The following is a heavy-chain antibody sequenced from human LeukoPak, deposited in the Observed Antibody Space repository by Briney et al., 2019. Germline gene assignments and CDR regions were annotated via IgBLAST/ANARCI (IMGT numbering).Heavy chain of an antibody. J-gene: IGHJ4*02. D-gene: IGHD3-22*01. Sequence: TLSPTSPVAAPSIGTNYWSWNRHPDGNGREWIEPIPPSGSTNYNPSLKSRVPMSVDMSKNQLSLKLSSVAAADTAVYFCARETYDSSGYRGSDYWGQGTLVTVSS. V-gene: IGHV4-4*07. CDR1: APSIGTNY. CDR3: ARETYDSSGYRGSDY. CDR2: IPPSGST.